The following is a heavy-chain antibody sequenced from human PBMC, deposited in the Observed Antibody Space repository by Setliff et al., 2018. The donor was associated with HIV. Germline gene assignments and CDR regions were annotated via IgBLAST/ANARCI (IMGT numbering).Heavy chain of an antibody. V-gene: IGHV4-34*01. D-gene: IGHD3-22*01. Sequence: SETLSLTCAVYGGSFSVYYWNWIRQPPGKGLEWIGEINHSGSANYNPSLKSRVTISVDTSKNQFSLKLTSVTAADTAVYYCARALRGVITTLSYFDYWGQGTLVTVSS. CDR1: GGSFSVYY. J-gene: IGHJ4*02. CDR2: INHSGSA. CDR3: ARALRGVITTLSYFDY.